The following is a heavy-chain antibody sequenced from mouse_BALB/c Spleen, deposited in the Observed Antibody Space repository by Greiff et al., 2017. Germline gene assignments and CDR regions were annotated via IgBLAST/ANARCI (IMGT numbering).Heavy chain of an antibody. J-gene: IGHJ3*01. Sequence: EVKLMESGPGLVKPSQSLSLTCTVTGYSITSDYAWNWIRQFPGNKLEWMGYISYSGSTSYNPSLKSRISITRDTSKNQFFLQLNSVTTEDTATYYCARSGDYDGYYPYWGQGTLVTVSA. CDR2: ISYSGST. D-gene: IGHD2-3*01. CDR3: ARSGDYDGYYPY. V-gene: IGHV3-2*02. CDR1: GYSITSDYA.